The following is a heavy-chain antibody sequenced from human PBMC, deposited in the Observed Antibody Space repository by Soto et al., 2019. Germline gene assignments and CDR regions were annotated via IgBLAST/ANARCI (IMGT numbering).Heavy chain of an antibody. CDR3: ARQLGRNTGFDN. V-gene: IGHV3-53*01. D-gene: IGHD1-1*01. CDR1: GFTVSSNY. J-gene: IGHJ4*02. CDR2: LYSGGST. Sequence: EVQLVESGGGLIQPGGSLRLSCAASGFTVSSNYMSWVRQAPGKGLEWVSVLYSGGSTYYADSVKGRFTISRDNSKNTLDLQMNILRAEDTAVYYCARQLGRNTGFDNWGQGTLVTVSS.